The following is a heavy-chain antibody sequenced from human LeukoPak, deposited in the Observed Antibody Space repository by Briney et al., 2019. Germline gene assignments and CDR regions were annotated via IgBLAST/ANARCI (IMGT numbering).Heavy chain of an antibody. V-gene: IGHV1-69*13. CDR3: AREMGPLRTYYYYYMDV. CDR2: IIPIFGTA. CDR1: GGTFNSYA. Sequence: SVKVSCKPSGGTFNSYAISWVRQAPGQGLEWMGGIIPIFGTANYAQKFQGRVTITADESTSTAYMELSSLRSEDTAVYYCAREMGPLRTYYYYYMDVGGKGTTVAVSS. D-gene: IGHD4-17*01. J-gene: IGHJ6*03.